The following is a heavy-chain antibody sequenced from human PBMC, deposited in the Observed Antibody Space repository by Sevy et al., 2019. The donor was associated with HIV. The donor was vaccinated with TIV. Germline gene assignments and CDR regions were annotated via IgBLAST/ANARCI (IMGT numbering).Heavy chain of an antibody. CDR1: GFTFSSYW. CDR2: IKQDGSEK. J-gene: IGHJ3*02. CDR3: AGDERDYDFWSGYYRGAFDI. Sequence: GGSLRLSCAASGFTFSSYWMSWVRQAPGKGLEWVANIKQDGSEKYYVDSVKGRFTISRDNAKNSLYLQMNSLRAEDTVVYYCAGDERDYDFWSGYYRGAFDIWGQGTMVTVSS. V-gene: IGHV3-7*03. D-gene: IGHD3-3*01.